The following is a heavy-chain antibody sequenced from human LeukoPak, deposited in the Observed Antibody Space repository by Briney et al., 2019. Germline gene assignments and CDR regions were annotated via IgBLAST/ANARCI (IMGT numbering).Heavy chain of an antibody. CDR2: IYYSGST. J-gene: IGHJ5*02. V-gene: IGHV4-39*07. Sequence: SETLSLTCTVSGGSISSSSYYWGWIRQPPGKGLEWIGSIYYSGSTYYNPSLKSRVTISVDTSKNQFSLKLSSVTAADTAVYYCARVDWFDPWGQGTLVTVSS. CDR3: ARVDWFDP. CDR1: GGSISSSSYY.